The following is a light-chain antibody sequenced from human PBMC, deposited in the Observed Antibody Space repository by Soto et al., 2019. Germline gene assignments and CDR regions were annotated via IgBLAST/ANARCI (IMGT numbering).Light chain of an antibody. Sequence: QSALTQPASVSGSPGQWITISCTGTGSDVGGYNYVSWYQQHPGKAPKLMIYDVSSRPSEVSNRFSGSKSGNTASLTISGLQTEDEADYYCSAYTISSTYVFGAGTKLTVL. CDR1: GSDVGGYNY. CDR3: SAYTISSTYV. CDR2: DVS. V-gene: IGLV2-14*01. J-gene: IGLJ1*01.